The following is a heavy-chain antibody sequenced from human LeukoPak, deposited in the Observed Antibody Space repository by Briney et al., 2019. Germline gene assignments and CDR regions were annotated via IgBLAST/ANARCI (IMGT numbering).Heavy chain of an antibody. CDR2: IRYDGSNK. D-gene: IGHD3-9*01. J-gene: IGHJ3*02. Sequence: GGSLRLSCAASGFTFSSYGMHWVRQAPGKGLEWVAFIRYDGSNKYYADSVKGRFTISRDNAKNSLYLQMNSLRAEDTAVYYCARITDDILTGRTEGLGAFDIWGQGTMVTVSS. V-gene: IGHV3-30*02. CDR3: ARITDDILTGRTEGLGAFDI. CDR1: GFTFSSYG.